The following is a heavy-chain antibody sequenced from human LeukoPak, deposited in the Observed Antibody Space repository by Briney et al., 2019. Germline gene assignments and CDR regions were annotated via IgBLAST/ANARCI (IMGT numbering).Heavy chain of an antibody. CDR1: GDSISSYY. CDR3: ARGLGYCSGGSCLAFDY. Sequence: PSETLSLTCTVSGDSISSYYWSWIRQPAGKGLEWIGRIYTSGSTTYNPSLTSRVTMSVDTSKNQFSLKLSSVTAADTAVYYCARGLGYCSGGSCLAFDYWGQGTLVTVSS. D-gene: IGHD2-15*01. V-gene: IGHV4-4*07. CDR2: IYTSGST. J-gene: IGHJ4*02.